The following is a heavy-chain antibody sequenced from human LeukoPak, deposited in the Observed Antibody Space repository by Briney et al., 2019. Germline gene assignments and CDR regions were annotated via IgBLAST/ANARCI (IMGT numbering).Heavy chain of an antibody. Sequence: SETLSLTCAVSGGSISSGGYSWSWIRQPPGKGLEWIGYIYHSGSTYYNPSLKSRVTISVDRSKNQFSLKLSSVTAADTAVYYCARHSFWGSLQYFDYWGQGTLVTVSS. J-gene: IGHJ4*02. CDR3: ARHSFWGSLQYFDY. CDR1: GGSISSGGYS. V-gene: IGHV4-30-2*01. CDR2: IYHSGST. D-gene: IGHD7-27*01.